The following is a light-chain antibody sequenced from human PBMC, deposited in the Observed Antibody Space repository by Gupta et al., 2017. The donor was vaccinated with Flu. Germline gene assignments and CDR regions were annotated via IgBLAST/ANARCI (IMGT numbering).Light chain of an antibody. J-gene: IGKJ4*01. CDR3: QQYYGFPLT. CDR1: QSVFYTSNNRNY. CDR2: WAS. V-gene: IGKV4-1*01. Sequence: SLGERATINCKSSQSVFYTSNNRNYLAWYQHKPGQPPKLLIYWASARQSGVPDRFSGSGSGTDFTLTISSLQAEDVAVYYCQQYYGFPLTFGGGTKVEIK.